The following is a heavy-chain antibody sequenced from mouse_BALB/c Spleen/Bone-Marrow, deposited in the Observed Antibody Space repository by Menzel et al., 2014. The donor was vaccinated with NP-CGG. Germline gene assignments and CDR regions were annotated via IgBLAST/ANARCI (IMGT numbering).Heavy chain of an antibody. CDR1: GYTFTIYW. Sequence: VQLQQSGAELAKPGASVKMSCKASGYTFTIYWMHWVKQRPGQGLEWIGYINPSTGYTEYNQKFKDKATLTADKSSSTAYMQLSSPTSEDSAVYYCARYGGRSYYVFASWAQWTLVPVSA. V-gene: IGHV1-7*01. D-gene: IGHD1-1*01. CDR2: INPSTGYT. J-gene: IGHJ3*01. CDR3: ARYGGRSYYVFAS.